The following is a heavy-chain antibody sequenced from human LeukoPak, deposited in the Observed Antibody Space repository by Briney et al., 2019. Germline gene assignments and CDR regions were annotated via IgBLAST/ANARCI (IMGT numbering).Heavy chain of an antibody. D-gene: IGHD6-6*01. Sequence: PSETLSLTCTVSGGSISSGSYYWSWIRQPPGKGLEWIGYIYYSGSTNYNPSLKSRVTISVDTSKNQFSLKLSSVTAADTAVYYCARGAPPNIAARPTFDYWGQGTLVTVSS. CDR3: ARGAPPNIAARPTFDY. CDR1: GGSISSGSYY. V-gene: IGHV4-61*01. CDR2: IYYSGST. J-gene: IGHJ4*02.